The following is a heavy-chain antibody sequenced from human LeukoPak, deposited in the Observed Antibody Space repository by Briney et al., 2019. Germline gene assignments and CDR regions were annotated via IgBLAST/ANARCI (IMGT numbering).Heavy chain of an antibody. V-gene: IGHV3-48*02. D-gene: IGHD3-16*02. Sequence: GGSLRLSCAASGFTFSSYSMNWVRQAPGKGLEWVSYISSSSSTIYYADSVKGRFTISRDNAKNSLYLQMNSLRDEDTAVYYCATQNTFGGVIGYFDYWGQGTLVTVSS. J-gene: IGHJ4*02. CDR3: ATQNTFGGVIGYFDY. CDR1: GFTFSSYS. CDR2: ISSSSSTI.